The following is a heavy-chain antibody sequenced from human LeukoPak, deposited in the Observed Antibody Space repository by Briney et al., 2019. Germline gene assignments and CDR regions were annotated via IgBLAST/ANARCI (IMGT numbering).Heavy chain of an antibody. CDR3: AWGYDSSGYPFDY. D-gene: IGHD3-22*01. Sequence: PSETLSLTCTVSGGSISSGSYYWSWIRQPPGKGLEWIGYIYHSGSTYYNPSLKSRVTISVDRSKNQFSLKLSSVTAADTAVYYCAWGYDSSGYPFDYWGQGTLVTVSS. V-gene: IGHV4-30-2*01. CDR2: IYHSGST. J-gene: IGHJ4*02. CDR1: GGSISSGSYY.